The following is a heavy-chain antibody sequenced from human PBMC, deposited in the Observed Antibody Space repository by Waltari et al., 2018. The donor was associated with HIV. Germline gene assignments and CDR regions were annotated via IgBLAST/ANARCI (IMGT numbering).Heavy chain of an antibody. J-gene: IGHJ4*02. V-gene: IGHV4-39*01. Sequence: QLQLQESGPGLVKPSETLSLTCTVSGGSISSSSYYWGWIRQPPGKGLELIGSIYYSGSTYYNPSLKSRVTISVDTSKNQFSLKLSSVTAADTAVYYCARNDVDTAMESFDYWGQGTLVTVSS. CDR1: GGSISSSSYY. D-gene: IGHD5-18*01. CDR3: ARNDVDTAMESFDY. CDR2: IYYSGST.